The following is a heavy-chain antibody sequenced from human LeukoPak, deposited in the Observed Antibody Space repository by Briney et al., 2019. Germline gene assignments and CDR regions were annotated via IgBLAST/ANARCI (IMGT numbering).Heavy chain of an antibody. J-gene: IGHJ4*02. V-gene: IGHV3-7*01. CDR2: IKQDGSEK. D-gene: IGHD3-10*01. Sequence: PGGSLRLSCVASGFTFSGHWMTWVRQAPGKGLEWVANIKQDGSEKYYVDSVKGRFTISRDNAKNSLHLQMNSLRAEDTAVYYCARDPGYYGSGSYLNWGQGTLVTVSS. CDR1: GFTFSGHW. CDR3: ARDPGYYGSGSYLN.